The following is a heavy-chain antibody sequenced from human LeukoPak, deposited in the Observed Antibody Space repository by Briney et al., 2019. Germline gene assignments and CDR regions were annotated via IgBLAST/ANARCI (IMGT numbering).Heavy chain of an antibody. Sequence: SETLSLTCTVSGGSISSYYWSWIRQPPGKGLEWIGYIYYSGSTNYNPSLESRVTISVDTSKNQFSLKLSSVTAADTAVYYCARGGWFGELLDYYGMDVWGQGTTVTVSS. V-gene: IGHV4-59*08. CDR3: ARGGWFGELLDYYGMDV. J-gene: IGHJ6*02. CDR2: IYYSGST. CDR1: GGSISSYY. D-gene: IGHD3-10*01.